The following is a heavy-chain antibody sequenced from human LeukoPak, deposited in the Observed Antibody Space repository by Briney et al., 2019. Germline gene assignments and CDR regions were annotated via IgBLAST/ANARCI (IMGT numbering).Heavy chain of an antibody. CDR3: ARDSDCDS. V-gene: IGHV3-21*01. D-gene: IGHD2-21*01. Sequence: GGSLRLSCAASGFTFSSYTMNWVRQAPGKGLEWVSSISSTGSYIYYADSVRGRFTISRDNAKNSVYLQMNSLRAEDTAVYYCARDSDCDSWGQGTLVTVSS. CDR2: ISSTGSYI. CDR1: GFTFSSYT. J-gene: IGHJ5*02.